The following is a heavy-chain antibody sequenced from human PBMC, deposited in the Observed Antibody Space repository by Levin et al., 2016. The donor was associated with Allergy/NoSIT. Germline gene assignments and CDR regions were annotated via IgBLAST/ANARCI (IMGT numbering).Heavy chain of an antibody. CDR3: ARHSITIGYLYYMDV. CDR1: GGSISSSSYY. D-gene: IGHD3-9*01. CDR2: IYYSGST. Sequence: SETLSLTCTVSGGSISSSSYYWGWIRQPPGKGLEWIGSIYYSGSTYYNPSLKSRVTISVDTSKNQFSLKLSSVTAADTAVYYCARHSITIGYLYYMDVWGKGTTVTVSS. V-gene: IGHV4-39*01. J-gene: IGHJ6*03.